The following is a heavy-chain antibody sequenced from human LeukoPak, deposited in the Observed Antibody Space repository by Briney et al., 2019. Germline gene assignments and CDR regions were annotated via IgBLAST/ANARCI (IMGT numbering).Heavy chain of an antibody. CDR2: ISSSSSYI. J-gene: IGHJ4*02. CDR1: GFTFSSYG. V-gene: IGHV3-21*01. D-gene: IGHD2-15*01. CDR3: ARINRGYCSGGSCPKDYYYFDY. Sequence: GGSLRLSCAASGFTFSSYGMHWVRQAPGKGLEWVSSISSSSSYIYYADSVKGRFTISRDNAKNSLYLQMNSLRAEDTAVYYCARINRGYCSGGSCPKDYYYFDYWGQGTLVTVSS.